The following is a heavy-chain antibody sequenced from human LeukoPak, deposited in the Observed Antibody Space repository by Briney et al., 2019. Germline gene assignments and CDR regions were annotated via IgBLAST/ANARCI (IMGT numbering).Heavy chain of an antibody. CDR3: ARNGDYYDSSGYYGGLDY. CDR2: IKQDGSQK. D-gene: IGHD3-22*01. J-gene: IGHJ4*02. V-gene: IGHV3-7*05. CDR1: GFTFSSYW. Sequence: GGSLRLSCTASGFTFSSYWMSWVRQAPGKGLEWVATIKQDGSQKEYVESVQGRFTISRDNAKNSLYLHMNRLRAEDTAVYYCARNGDYYDSSGYYGGLDYWGQGTLVTVSS.